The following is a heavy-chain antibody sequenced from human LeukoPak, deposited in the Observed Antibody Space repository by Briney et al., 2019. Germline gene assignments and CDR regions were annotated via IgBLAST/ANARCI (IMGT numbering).Heavy chain of an antibody. Sequence: PGGSLRLSCAASGFTFSSYAMSWVRQAPGKGLEWVSAISGSGSNTYYADSVKGRFAMSRDNSKNTLYLQMNSLRAEGTAIYYCAKSPFNYDILTGDDYWGQGTLVTVSS. V-gene: IGHV3-23*01. D-gene: IGHD3-9*01. CDR2: ISGSGSNT. CDR1: GFTFSSYA. J-gene: IGHJ4*02. CDR3: AKSPFNYDILTGDDY.